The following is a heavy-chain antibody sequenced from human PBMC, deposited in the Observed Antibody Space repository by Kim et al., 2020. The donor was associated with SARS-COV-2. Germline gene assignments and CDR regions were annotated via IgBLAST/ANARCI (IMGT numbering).Heavy chain of an antibody. V-gene: IGHV3-15*01. CDR3: TTRPWVGANAKIDY. J-gene: IGHJ4*02. Sequence: AQPRNGRFTISRDDSRNTLYLQMNSLKTEDTAVYYCTTRPWVGANAKIDYWGQGALVTVSS. D-gene: IGHD1-26*01.